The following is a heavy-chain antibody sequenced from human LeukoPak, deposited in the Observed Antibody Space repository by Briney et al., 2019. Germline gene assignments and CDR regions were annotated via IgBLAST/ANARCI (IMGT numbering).Heavy chain of an antibody. J-gene: IGHJ3*02. CDR3: ARAKVNYRGNDAFDI. D-gene: IGHD4/OR15-4a*01. CDR1: GGSISSYY. V-gene: IGHV4-4*07. CDR2: IYSTGST. Sequence: SETLSLTCTVSGGSISSYYWSWIRQPAGKGLEWIGRIYSTGSTNYKPSLKSRLTMSVDTSKNQFSLKLTSVTAADTAVYYCARAKVNYRGNDAFDIWGQGTMVTVSS.